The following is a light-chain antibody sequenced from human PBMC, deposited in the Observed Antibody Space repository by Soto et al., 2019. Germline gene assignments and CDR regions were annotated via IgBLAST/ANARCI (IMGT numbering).Light chain of an antibody. V-gene: IGKV3-20*01. Sequence: EIVLTQSPGTLSLSPGERATLSCRASQSVGSSHLAWYQQKPGQAPRLLIYRASSRATGIPDRFSGSGSGTDFILTISRLEPEDVSVYYCQHYDSSPSIYTFAQGTKLEIK. CDR2: RAS. CDR3: QHYDSSPSIYT. J-gene: IGKJ2*01. CDR1: QSVGSSH.